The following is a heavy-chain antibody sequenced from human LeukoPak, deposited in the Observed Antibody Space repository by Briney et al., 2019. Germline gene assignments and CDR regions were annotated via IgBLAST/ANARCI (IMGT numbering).Heavy chain of an antibody. CDR3: AKDLGPYGSGSYYSFDP. J-gene: IGHJ5*02. V-gene: IGHV3-23*01. D-gene: IGHD3-10*01. CDR1: GFTFSSYA. Sequence: GGSLRLSFAASGFTFSSYAMSWVRQAPGKGLEWVSAISGSGGSTYYADSVKGRFTISRDNSKNTLYLQMNSLRAEDTAVYYCAKDLGPYGSGSYYSFDPWGQGTLVTVSS. CDR2: ISGSGGST.